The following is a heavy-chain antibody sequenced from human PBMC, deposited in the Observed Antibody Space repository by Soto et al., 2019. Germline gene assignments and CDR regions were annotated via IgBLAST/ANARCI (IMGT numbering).Heavy chain of an antibody. D-gene: IGHD3-22*01. J-gene: IGHJ4*02. CDR1: GDSISSYY. CDR3: ALRSMAVVPEY. Sequence: QVQLQESGPGLVKPSETLSLTCAVSGDSISSYYCMWIRQPPGKGLESIGYLYYGRSANYNPSLKRRXTXSXYTSTNQCSLTLSSMTAADTAVYYCALRSMAVVPEYWGQGTLVTVSS. CDR2: LYYGRSA. V-gene: IGHV4-59*01.